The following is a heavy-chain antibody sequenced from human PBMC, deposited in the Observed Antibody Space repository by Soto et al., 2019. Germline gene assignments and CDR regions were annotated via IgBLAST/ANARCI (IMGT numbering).Heavy chain of an antibody. V-gene: IGHV1-2*02. CDR2: INSVSGGT. CDR1: GNTHTIYF. CDR3: ARGGSYYAH. Sequence: QVQLVQSGAEVKQPGASVRVSCKASGNTHTIYFIHWLRQAPGQGLEWMGWINSVSGGTNYAPRFRGRVSMTRDTSSATAFIDLSGLRSYDTAVYYCARGGSYYAHWGQGTLVTVSS. D-gene: IGHD3-16*01. J-gene: IGHJ4*02.